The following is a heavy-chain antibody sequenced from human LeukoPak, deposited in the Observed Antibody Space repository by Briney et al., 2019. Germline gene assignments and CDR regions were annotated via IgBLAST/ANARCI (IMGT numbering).Heavy chain of an antibody. J-gene: IGHJ3*01. CDR2: IADAGT. V-gene: IGHV3-23*01. D-gene: IGHD3-16*01. CDR3: ARNLGPFDV. CDR1: GFTFNDFA. Sequence: PGGSLRLSCAASGFTFNDFAMTWVRQAPGKGLEWVSTIADAGTYYADSVKSRFIISKDNSKNMLYLQLNSLRADDTTMYYCARNLGPFDVRGHGTMVTVSS.